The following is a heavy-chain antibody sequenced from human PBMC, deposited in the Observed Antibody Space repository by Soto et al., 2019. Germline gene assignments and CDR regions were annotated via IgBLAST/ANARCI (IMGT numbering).Heavy chain of an antibody. CDR1: GYSFTSYW. V-gene: IGHV5-51*01. J-gene: IGHJ3*02. Sequence: GESLKISCKRSGYSFTSYWIGWVRQMPGKGLEWMGIIYPGDSDTRYSPSFQGQVTISADKSISTAYLQWSSLKASDTAMYYCASPQLGYCSGGSCYRSAFDIWGQGTMVTVS. D-gene: IGHD2-15*01. CDR2: IYPGDSDT. CDR3: ASPQLGYCSGGSCYRSAFDI.